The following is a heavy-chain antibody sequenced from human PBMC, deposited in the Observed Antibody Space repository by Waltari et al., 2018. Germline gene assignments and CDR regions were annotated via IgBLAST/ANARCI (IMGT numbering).Heavy chain of an antibody. CDR2: IYHNGST. J-gene: IGHJ3*02. CDR1: HYSLSNGYY. CDR3: AMVGHCSGGSCPNDAFDT. Sequence: QVQLQESGPGLAKPSETLSLTCTVSHYSLSNGYYWGWIRPPPGKGLEWIASIYHNGSTYYSPSLRRRVSISIDTSMSQLSLRLSSVTAADTADYYCAMVGHCSGGSCPNDAFDTWGPGTSVTV. V-gene: IGHV4-38-2*02. D-gene: IGHD2-15*01.